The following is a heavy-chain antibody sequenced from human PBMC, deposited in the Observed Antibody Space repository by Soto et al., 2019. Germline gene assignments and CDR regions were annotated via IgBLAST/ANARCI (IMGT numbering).Heavy chain of an antibody. CDR1: GYTFTNYW. J-gene: IGHJ4*02. Sequence: GESLKISCKAIGYTFTNYWIGWVRQTPGKGLEWMGIIFPGDSDTRYNPSFEGQVTVSADESISTAYLQWNTLKASDTAMYYCVRPNFGALTHFDFWGQGALVTVSS. V-gene: IGHV5-51*01. D-gene: IGHD3-16*01. CDR2: IFPGDSDT. CDR3: VRPNFGALTHFDF.